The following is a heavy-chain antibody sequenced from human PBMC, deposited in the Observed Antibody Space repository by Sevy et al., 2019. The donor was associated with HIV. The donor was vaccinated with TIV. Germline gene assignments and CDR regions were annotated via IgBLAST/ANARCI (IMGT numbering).Heavy chain of an antibody. CDR1: GGSINSNNW. CDR3: ARRQWFGELGGGYFDY. J-gene: IGHJ4*02. CDR2: IYHSGSI. Sequence: SETLSLTCAVSGGSINSNNWWSWVRQPPGKGLEWIGEIYHSGSIKYNPSLKSRVTISVDKSKKQFSLKVNSVTAADTAVYYCARRQWFGELGGGYFDYWGQGTLVTVSS. D-gene: IGHD3-10*01. V-gene: IGHV4-4*02.